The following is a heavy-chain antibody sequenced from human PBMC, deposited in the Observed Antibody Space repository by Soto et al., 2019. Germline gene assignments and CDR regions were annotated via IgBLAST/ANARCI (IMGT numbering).Heavy chain of an antibody. CDR2: INHSGST. V-gene: IGHV4-34*01. Sequence: SETLSLTCAVYGGSFSGYYWSWIRQPPGKGLGWIGEINHSGSTNYNPSLKSRVTISVDTSKNQFSLKLSSVTAADTAVYYCARGQGYCSGGSCYTNYWGQGTLVTVSS. J-gene: IGHJ4*02. CDR3: ARGQGYCSGGSCYTNY. D-gene: IGHD2-15*01. CDR1: GGSFSGYY.